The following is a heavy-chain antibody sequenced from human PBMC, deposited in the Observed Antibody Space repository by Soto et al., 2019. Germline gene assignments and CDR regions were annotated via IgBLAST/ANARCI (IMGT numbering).Heavy chain of an antibody. D-gene: IGHD2-21*01. CDR2: IYYTGDT. CDR1: GASITTYY. Sequence: PSETLSLTCTVSGASITTYYWSWIRQPPGQGLESIGYIYYTGDTNSNPSLKSRVTISIDTSKNQFSLKLSSVTAADTAVYYCERIALTPAFWGQGTLATFPS. CDR3: ERIALTPAF. J-gene: IGHJ4*02. V-gene: IGHV4-59*01.